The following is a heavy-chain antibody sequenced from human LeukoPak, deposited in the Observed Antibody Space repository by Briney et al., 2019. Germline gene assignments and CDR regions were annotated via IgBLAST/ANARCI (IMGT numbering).Heavy chain of an antibody. Sequence: PSETLSLTCAVSGGSISSSNWWSWVRQPPGKGLEWIGEIYHSGSTNYNPSLKSRVTISVDKSKNQFSLKLSSVTAADTAVYYCARDLLTKRAKTRPQGWFDPWGQGTLVTVSS. D-gene: IGHD4-11*01. J-gene: IGHJ5*02. CDR1: GGSISSSNW. V-gene: IGHV4-4*02. CDR2: IYHSGST. CDR3: ARDLLTKRAKTRPQGWFDP.